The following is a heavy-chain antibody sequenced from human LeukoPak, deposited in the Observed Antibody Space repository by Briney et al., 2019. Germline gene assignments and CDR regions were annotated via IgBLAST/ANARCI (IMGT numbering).Heavy chain of an antibody. D-gene: IGHD2-2*01. CDR1: GFTFSSYS. CDR3: ARGGSVVPAATHSNYYYYMDV. V-gene: IGHV3-21*01. CDR2: ISSSSSYI. J-gene: IGHJ6*03. Sequence: GGSLRLSCAASGFTFSSYSMNWVRQAPGKGLEWVSSISSSSSYIYYADSVKGRFTISRDNAKNSLYLQMNSLRAEDTAVYYCARGGSVVPAATHSNYYYYMDVWGKGTTVTVSS.